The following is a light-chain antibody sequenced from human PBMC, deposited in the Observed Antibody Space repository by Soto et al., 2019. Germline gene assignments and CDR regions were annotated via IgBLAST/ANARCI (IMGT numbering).Light chain of an antibody. Sequence: AIQMTQSPSSLSASVGDRVTITCRASQGIRNDLDWFQQKPGKAPKLLIYAASNLQSGVPARFSGSGSGTDFTLTISSLQPEDFAVYYCQQRSNWPPSFGGGTKVDIK. CDR1: QGIRND. CDR3: QQRSNWPPS. J-gene: IGKJ4*01. V-gene: IGKV1-6*01. CDR2: AAS.